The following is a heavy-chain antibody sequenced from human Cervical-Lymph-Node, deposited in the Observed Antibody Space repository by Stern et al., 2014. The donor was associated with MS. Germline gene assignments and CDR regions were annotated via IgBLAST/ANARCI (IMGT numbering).Heavy chain of an antibody. Sequence: QMQLVESGTEVKKPGASVLVSCKASGYTFTTYGITWVRQAPGQGLECMGWISADSGNTKYAQKFQDRVTMTRDPTTGTAYMEVRSLRSEDTAVYYCARDKMHAFDYWGQGTQVTVPS. CDR2: ISADSGNT. J-gene: IGHJ4*02. V-gene: IGHV1-18*01. CDR3: ARDKMHAFDY. D-gene: IGHD2-8*01. CDR1: GYTFTTYG.